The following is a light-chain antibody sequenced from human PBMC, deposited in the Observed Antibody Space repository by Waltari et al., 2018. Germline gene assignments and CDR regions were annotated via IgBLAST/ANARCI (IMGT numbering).Light chain of an antibody. Sequence: IVMTQSPDSLAVSLGERPTISCKSSQSVLYSSTNKNHLAWYQQKSGQPPKLLISLASTLEAWVPDRFSGSGSGTDFTLTISSRQTEDVAVYFCQQYDSSPVTFGGGTKVEIK. CDR1: QSVLYSSTNKNH. J-gene: IGKJ4*01. CDR3: QQYDSSPVT. CDR2: LAS. V-gene: IGKV4-1*01.